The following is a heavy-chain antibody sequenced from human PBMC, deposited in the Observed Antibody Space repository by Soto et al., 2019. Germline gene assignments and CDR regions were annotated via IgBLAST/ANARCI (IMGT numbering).Heavy chain of an antibody. CDR2: IYYSGST. J-gene: IGHJ6*03. CDR1: GGSISSGGYY. D-gene: IGHD3-16*01. Sequence: PSETLSLTCTVSGGSISSGGYYWSWIRQHPGKGMEWIGYIYYSGSTYYNPSLKSRVTISVDTSKNQFSLKLTSVTAADTAVYYCARTLDYGHMDVWGKGTTVTVSS. V-gene: IGHV4-31*03. CDR3: ARTLDYGHMDV.